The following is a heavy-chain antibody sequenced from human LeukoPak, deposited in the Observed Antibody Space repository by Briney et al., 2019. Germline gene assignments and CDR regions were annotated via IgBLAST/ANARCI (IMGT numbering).Heavy chain of an antibody. D-gene: IGHD6-19*01. Sequence: GGSLRLSCAASGFTFGSYGMSWVRQAPGKGLEWVSTISGSGGSTYYADSVKGRFTISRDNSKNTLYLQMNSLRAEDTAVYYCARPGSSGWYPFDYWGQGTLVTVSS. J-gene: IGHJ4*02. V-gene: IGHV3-23*01. CDR1: GFTFGSYG. CDR3: ARPGSSGWYPFDY. CDR2: ISGSGGST.